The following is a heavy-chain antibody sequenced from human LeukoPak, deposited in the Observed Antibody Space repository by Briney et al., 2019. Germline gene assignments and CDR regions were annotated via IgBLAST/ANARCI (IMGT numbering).Heavy chain of an antibody. J-gene: IGHJ5*02. CDR2: ISSSSSYI. V-gene: IGHV3-21*01. D-gene: IGHD6-13*01. Sequence: PGGSLRLSCAASGFTFSSYSMNWVRQAPGKGLEWVSSISSSSSYIYYADSVKGRFTISRDNAKNSLYLQMNSLRAEDTAVYYCARVLSSSWYYPLDPWGQGTLVTVSS. CDR3: ARVLSSSWYYPLDP. CDR1: GFTFSSYS.